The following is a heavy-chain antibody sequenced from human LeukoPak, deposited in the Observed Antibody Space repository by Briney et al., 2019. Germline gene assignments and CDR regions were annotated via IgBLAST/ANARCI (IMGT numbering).Heavy chain of an antibody. J-gene: IGHJ4*02. CDR3: ARDRTGILDY. CDR2: IIPIFGTA. Sequence: SVKVSCKASGYTFTSYYMHWVRQAPGQGLEWMGGIIPIFGTANYAQKFQGRVTITTDESTSTAYMELSSLRSEDTAVYYCARDRTGILDYWGQGTLVTVSS. V-gene: IGHV1-69*05. D-gene: IGHD3/OR15-3a*01. CDR1: GYTFTSYY.